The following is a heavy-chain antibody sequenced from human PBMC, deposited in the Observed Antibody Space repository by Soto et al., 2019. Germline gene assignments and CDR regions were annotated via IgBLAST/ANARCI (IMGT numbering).Heavy chain of an antibody. V-gene: IGHV3-9*01. Sequence: EVQLVESGGGLVQPGRSLRLSCAASGFTFDDYAMHWVRQAPGKGLEWVSGISWNSGSIGYADSVKGRFTISRDNAKNSLYLQMKSLRAEDTALYYCAKDVEGVAVAGKGGGFDYWGQGTLVTVSS. CDR1: GFTFDDYA. J-gene: IGHJ4*02. CDR3: AKDVEGVAVAGKGGGFDY. D-gene: IGHD6-19*01. CDR2: ISWNSGSI.